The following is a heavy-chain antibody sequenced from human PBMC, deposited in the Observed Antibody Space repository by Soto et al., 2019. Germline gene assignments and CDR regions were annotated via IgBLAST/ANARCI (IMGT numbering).Heavy chain of an antibody. CDR2: IIPIFGTA. D-gene: IGHD3-10*01. Sequence: ASVKVSCKASGGTFSSYAISWVRQAPGQGLEWMGGIIPIFGTANYAQKFQGRVTITADESTSTAYMELSSLRSEDTAVYYCARVPRRFEGRNWFDPWGQGALVTVSS. V-gene: IGHV1-69*13. CDR3: ARVPRRFEGRNWFDP. CDR1: GGTFSSYA. J-gene: IGHJ5*02.